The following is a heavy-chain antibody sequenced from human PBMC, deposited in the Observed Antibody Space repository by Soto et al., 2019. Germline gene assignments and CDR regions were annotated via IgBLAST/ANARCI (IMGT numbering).Heavy chain of an antibody. CDR3: AKMVVAAAINDAFDI. J-gene: IGHJ3*02. CDR1: RFTFSNYA. CDR2: ISDAASST. D-gene: IGHD2-2*01. V-gene: IGHV3-23*01. Sequence: HPGGSLRLSCAASRFTFSNYAMSWVRQAPGKGLEWVSAISDAASSTYYADSVKGRFTVSRDNSKNTLFLQMSSLRADDTAVYYCAKMVVAAAINDAFDIWGQGTMVTVSS.